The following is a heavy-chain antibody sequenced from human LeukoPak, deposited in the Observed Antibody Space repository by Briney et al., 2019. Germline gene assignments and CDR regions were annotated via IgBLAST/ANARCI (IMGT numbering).Heavy chain of an antibody. D-gene: IGHD3-10*01. CDR2: IWYDGSNK. V-gene: IGHV3-33*01. CDR3: ARESMVRGVSGMDV. J-gene: IGHJ6*02. Sequence: SGGSLRLSCAASGFTFSSYGMDWVRQAPGKGLEWVAVIWYDGSNKYYADSVKGRFTISRDNSKNTLYLQMNSLRAEDTAVYYCARESMVRGVSGMDVWGQGTTVTVSS. CDR1: GFTFSSYG.